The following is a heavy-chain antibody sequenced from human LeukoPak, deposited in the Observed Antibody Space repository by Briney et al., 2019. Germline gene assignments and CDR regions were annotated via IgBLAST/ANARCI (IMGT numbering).Heavy chain of an antibody. CDR1: EFTVSSHY. CDR3: AREVAGTEGYFQH. D-gene: IGHD6-19*01. CDR2: IYYSGST. J-gene: IGHJ1*01. V-gene: IGHV4-59*02. Sequence: GSLRLSCAASEFTVSSHYMSWIRQPPGKGLEWIGYIYYSGSTNYNPSLKSRVTISVDTSKNQFSLKLSSVTAADTAVYYCAREVAGTEGYFQHWGQGTLVTVSS.